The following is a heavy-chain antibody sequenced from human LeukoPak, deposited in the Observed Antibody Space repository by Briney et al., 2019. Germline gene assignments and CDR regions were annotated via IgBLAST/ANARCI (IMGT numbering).Heavy chain of an antibody. Sequence: GGSLRLSCAASGFTFSDYSMNWVRQAPGKGLEWVSHINSNSKTIYYADSVKGRFTISRDNSKNSLYLQMNSLRTEDTALYYCVSSGYDYYYFDYWGQGTLVTVSS. CDR3: VSSGYDYYYFDY. D-gene: IGHD5-12*01. V-gene: IGHV3-48*04. J-gene: IGHJ4*02. CDR2: INSNSKTI. CDR1: GFTFSDYS.